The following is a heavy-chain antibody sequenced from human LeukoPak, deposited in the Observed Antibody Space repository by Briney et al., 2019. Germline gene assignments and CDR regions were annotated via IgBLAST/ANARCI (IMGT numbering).Heavy chain of an antibody. V-gene: IGHV4-39*07. CDR1: GGSISSSSYY. CDR3: ARVSSWYFYYYYYMDV. J-gene: IGHJ6*03. CDR2: IYYSRST. Sequence: PSETLSLTCTVAGGSISSSSYYWGWIRQPPGKGLEWIGSIYYSRSTYYNPSLKSRVTISVDAYKNQFSLKLSSVTAADTAVYYCARVSSWYFYYYYYMDVWGKGTTVTVSS. D-gene: IGHD6-13*01.